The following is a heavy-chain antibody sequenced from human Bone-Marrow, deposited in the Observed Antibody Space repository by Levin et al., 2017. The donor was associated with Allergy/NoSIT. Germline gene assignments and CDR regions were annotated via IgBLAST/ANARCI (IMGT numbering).Heavy chain of an antibody. CDR1: GFTFRTYW. CDR2: INQDGSER. J-gene: IGHJ4*02. V-gene: IGHV3-7*01. CDR3: ARDRAGSY. Sequence: TGESLKISCAASGFTFRTYWMLWVRQAPGKGLEWVANINQDGSERYYVDSVKGRFTISRDNAINSLYLQMNSLRAEDTAVYYCARDRAGSYWGQGTLVSVSS.